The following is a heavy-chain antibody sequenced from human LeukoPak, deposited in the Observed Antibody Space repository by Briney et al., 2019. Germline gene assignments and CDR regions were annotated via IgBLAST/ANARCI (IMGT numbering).Heavy chain of an antibody. V-gene: IGHV3-74*01. J-gene: IGHJ4*02. Sequence: PGGSLRLSCAASGFTFSSYWMHWVRQAPGKGLVWVSRINSGGSSTCYADSVKGRFTISRDNAKNTLYLQMNSLRAEDTAVYYCARGVGFGESPSLDYWGQGTLVSVSS. CDR2: INSGGSST. CDR3: ARGVGFGESPSLDY. CDR1: GFTFSSYW. D-gene: IGHD3-10*01.